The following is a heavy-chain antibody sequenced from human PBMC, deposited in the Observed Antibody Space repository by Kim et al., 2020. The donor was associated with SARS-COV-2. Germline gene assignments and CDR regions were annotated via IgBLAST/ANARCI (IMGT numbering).Heavy chain of an antibody. D-gene: IGHD3-22*01. Sequence: ASVKVSCKASGYTFTSYAMHWVRQAPGQRLEWMGWINAGNGNTKYSQKFQGRVTITRDTSASTAYMELSSLRSEDTAVYYCARDDSSGYYLLDSWGQGTLFTVSS. CDR1: GYTFTSYA. CDR3: ARDDSSGYYLLDS. CDR2: INAGNGNT. J-gene: IGHJ4*02. V-gene: IGHV1-3*01.